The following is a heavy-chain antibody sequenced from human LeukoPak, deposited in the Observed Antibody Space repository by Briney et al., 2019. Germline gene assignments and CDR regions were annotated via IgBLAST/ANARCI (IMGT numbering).Heavy chain of an antibody. CDR2: INGYNGST. Sequence: GASVKVSCKSSGYTFTNFGFNWVRQAPGQGLEWMGWINGYNGSTDYAQKLQGRVTMTADTSTSTAYMELRSLRSDDTAVYYCARGLVVLPAAVDYGMDVWGQGTTVTVSS. CDR1: GYTFTNFG. V-gene: IGHV1-18*01. CDR3: ARGLVVLPAAVDYGMDV. J-gene: IGHJ6*02. D-gene: IGHD2-2*01.